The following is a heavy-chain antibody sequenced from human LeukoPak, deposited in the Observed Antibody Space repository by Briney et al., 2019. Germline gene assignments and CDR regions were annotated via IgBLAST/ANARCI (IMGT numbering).Heavy chain of an antibody. J-gene: IGHJ4*02. CDR3: AKGMKYYDFWSGYSGFDY. Sequence: PGGSLRLSCAASGFTFSSYAMTWVRQAPGKGLEWVSAISGSGASTYYADSVKGRFTISRDNSKNTLYLQMNSLRAEDTAVYYCAKGMKYYDFWSGYSGFDYWGQGTLVTVSS. V-gene: IGHV3-23*01. D-gene: IGHD3-3*01. CDR1: GFTFSSYA. CDR2: ISGSGAST.